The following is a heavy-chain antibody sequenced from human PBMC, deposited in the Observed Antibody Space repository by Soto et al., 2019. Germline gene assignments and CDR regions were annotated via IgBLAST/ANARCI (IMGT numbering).Heavy chain of an antibody. CDR2: TSGSGGSI. CDR3: AKGIEVAGLSYYFGLDV. V-gene: IGHV3-23*01. CDR1: GFTFGSYA. D-gene: IGHD6-19*01. Sequence: EVHLLESGGGLVQPGGSLRLSCTASGFTFGSYAMSWVRQAPGKGLEWASATSGSGGSIYYADSVKGRLTISRDNSKNTLYLQMHSLRAEDTAIYYCAKGIEVAGLSYYFGLDVWGQGTSVTVSS. J-gene: IGHJ6*02.